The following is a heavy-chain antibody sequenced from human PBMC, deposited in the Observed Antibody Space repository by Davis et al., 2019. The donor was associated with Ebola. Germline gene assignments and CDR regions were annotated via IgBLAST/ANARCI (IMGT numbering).Heavy chain of an antibody. J-gene: IGHJ4*02. CDR2: ISRGGNTI. CDR3: ARDSLRDGYPELDY. CDR1: GFTFDDYA. D-gene: IGHD5-24*01. V-gene: IGHV3-48*03. Sequence: GGSLRLSCAASGFTFDDYAMHWVRQAPGKGLEWISYISRGGNTIYYADSVKGRFTLSRDNAKDSLYLQMNSLGADDTAVYYCARDSLRDGYPELDYWGQGTLVTVSS.